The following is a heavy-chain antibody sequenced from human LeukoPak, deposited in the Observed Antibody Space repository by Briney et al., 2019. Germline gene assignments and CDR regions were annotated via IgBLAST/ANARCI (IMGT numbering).Heavy chain of an antibody. CDR1: GGSISSGGYS. J-gene: IGHJ6*02. CDR3: ARITVTTGYYYYGMDV. D-gene: IGHD4-17*01. Sequence: SETLSLTCAVSGGSISSGGYSWSWIRQPPGKGLEWIGYIYHSGSTYYNPSLKSRVTISVDTSKNQFSLKLSSVTAADTAVYYCARITVTTGYYYYGMDVWGQGTTVTVSS. CDR2: IYHSGST. V-gene: IGHV4-30-2*02.